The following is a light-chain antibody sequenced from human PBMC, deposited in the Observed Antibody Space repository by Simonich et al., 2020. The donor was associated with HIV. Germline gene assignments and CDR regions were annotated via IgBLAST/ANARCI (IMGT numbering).Light chain of an antibody. V-gene: IGKV3-11*01. CDR2: DAS. J-gene: IGKJ3*01. CDR1: QSVSTY. Sequence: EIVLTQSPATLSLSPGERSTPSCRASQSVSTYLAWYQQKPGQAPRRLIYDASNRATRIPARFSGSGSGTDFTLTISSLEPEDFAVYYCQQRSNWPPIFTFGPGTKVDI. CDR3: QQRSNWPPIFT.